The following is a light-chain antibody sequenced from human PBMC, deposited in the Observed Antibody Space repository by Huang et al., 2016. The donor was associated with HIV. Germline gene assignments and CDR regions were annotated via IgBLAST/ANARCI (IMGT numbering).Light chain of an antibody. V-gene: IGKV2-30*02. CDR2: KVS. J-gene: IGKJ1*01. CDR1: QSLELSDGNTY. CDR3: MQGTHWPPT. Sequence: DVVMTQSPLSLPVTLGQPASISCRSSQSLELSDGNTYLNWFQQRPGQSPRRLIYKVSNRDSGVPDRFSGSGSGTDFTLKISSVEAEDVGIYYCMQGTHWPPTFGQGTKVEVK.